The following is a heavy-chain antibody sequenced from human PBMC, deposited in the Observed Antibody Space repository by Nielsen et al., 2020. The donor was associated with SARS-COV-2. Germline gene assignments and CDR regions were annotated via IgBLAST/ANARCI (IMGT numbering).Heavy chain of an antibody. J-gene: IGHJ6*02. CDR1: GGSISSSLSY. V-gene: IGHV4-39*07. CDR3: ARDRRGLPHRHYGMDV. Sequence: SETLSLTCTVSGGSISSSLSYWGWVRQPAGKGLEWIGSLYYIGNTYINPSLKSRVAMSVDTSKSQFSLRVSSVTAADTAVYYCARDRRGLPHRHYGMDVWGQGTTVIVS. D-gene: IGHD3-10*01. CDR2: LYYIGNT.